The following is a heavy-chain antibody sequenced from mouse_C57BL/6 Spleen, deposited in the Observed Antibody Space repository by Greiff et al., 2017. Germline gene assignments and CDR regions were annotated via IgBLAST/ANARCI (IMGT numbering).Heavy chain of an antibody. CDR1: GYTFTGYW. V-gene: IGHV1-9*01. Sequence: VQLQQSGAELMKPGASVKLSCKATGYTFTGYWIEWVKQRPGHGLEWIGEIVPGSGSTNYNEKFKGKATFTADTSSNTAYMQLSSLTTEDSAIYCCARGGGWDEFAYWGQGTLVTVSA. J-gene: IGHJ3*01. CDR2: IVPGSGST. CDR3: ARGGGWDEFAY. D-gene: IGHD4-1*01.